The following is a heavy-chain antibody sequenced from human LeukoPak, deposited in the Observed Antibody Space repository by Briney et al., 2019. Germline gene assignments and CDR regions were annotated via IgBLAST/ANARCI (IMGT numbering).Heavy chain of an antibody. D-gene: IGHD6-19*01. CDR3: VKDRAGTNCLHY. V-gene: IGHV3-30*02. J-gene: IGHJ4*02. Sequence: GGSLRLSCAASGFTLSQYGMHWVRQAPGKGLEWVAFIRYDASDKYYPDSVKGRFTIYRDNSKNTLDLQMNSLRHEDTAVYYCVKDRAGTNCLHYWGQGTLVTVSS. CDR2: IRYDASDK. CDR1: GFTLSQYG.